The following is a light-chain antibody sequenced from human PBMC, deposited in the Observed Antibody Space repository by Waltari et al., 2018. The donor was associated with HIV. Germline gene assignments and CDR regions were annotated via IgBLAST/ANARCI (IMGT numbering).Light chain of an antibody. J-gene: IGKJ1*01. Sequence: DIQMTQSPSTLSTSVGDSVTITCRASLPISNYLAWYQQKPGKAPKLLIYQASTLQSGVPSRFCGSGSGTEFTLTFSSLQPDDFATYNCQQYDSYPWTFGQGTKVDIK. CDR1: LPISNY. V-gene: IGKV1-5*03. CDR3: QQYDSYPWT. CDR2: QAS.